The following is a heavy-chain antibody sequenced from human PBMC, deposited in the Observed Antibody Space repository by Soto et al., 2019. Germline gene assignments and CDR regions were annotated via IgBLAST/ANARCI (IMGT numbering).Heavy chain of an antibody. CDR1: GFTFSNYW. Sequence: GGSLRLSCAASGFTFSNYWMTWFRQAPGKGLEWVANIKQDGSEKYYVDSVKGRFTISRDNAKNSLYLQMNSLRAEDTAVYYCAREPLVVRSYFDYWGQGTLVTVSS. D-gene: IGHD6-6*01. V-gene: IGHV3-7*03. CDR3: AREPLVVRSYFDY. J-gene: IGHJ4*02. CDR2: IKQDGSEK.